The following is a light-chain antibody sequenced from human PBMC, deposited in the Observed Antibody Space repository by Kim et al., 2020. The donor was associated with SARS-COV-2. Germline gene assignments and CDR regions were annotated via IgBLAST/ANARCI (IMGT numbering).Light chain of an antibody. V-gene: IGKV1-5*03. CDR1: QSVEGW. CDR2: KAS. Sequence: LSASVGDSVTIACRASQSVEGWVAWYQQKPGRAPRLLIYKASILEPGVSSKFSGSGSGTEFTLTIDGLQPGDSATYYCQKYYTWTFGQGTKVDIK. J-gene: IGKJ1*01. CDR3: QKYYTWT.